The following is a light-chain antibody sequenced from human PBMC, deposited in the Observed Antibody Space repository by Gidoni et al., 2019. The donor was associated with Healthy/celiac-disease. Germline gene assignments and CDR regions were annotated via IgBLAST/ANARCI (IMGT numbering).Light chain of an antibody. CDR3: LQDYNDPRNT. CDR1: QGIRND. V-gene: IGKV1-6*01. J-gene: IGKJ5*01. CDR2: AAS. Sequence: AIQMTQSPSSLSASVGDRVTITCRASQGIRNDLGWYQQKPGKAPKLLIYAASSLQSGVPSRFSGSGSGTDFTLTISSPQPEDCATYDCLQDYNDPRNTFGQXTRLEIK.